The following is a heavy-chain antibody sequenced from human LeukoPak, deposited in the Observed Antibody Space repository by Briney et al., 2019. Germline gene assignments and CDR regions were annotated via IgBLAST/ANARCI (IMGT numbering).Heavy chain of an antibody. J-gene: IGHJ4*02. CDR3: ARDFGGSGWYGAFDY. CDR2: IYHSGST. CDR1: GASISSYY. D-gene: IGHD6-19*01. Sequence: SETLSLTCTVSGASISSYYWSWIRQPPGKGLEWIGYIYHSGSTSYDPSLKSRVTISLATSRNQFSLKLSSVTAADTAVYYCARDFGGSGWYGAFDYWGQGILVTVSS. V-gene: IGHV4-59*01.